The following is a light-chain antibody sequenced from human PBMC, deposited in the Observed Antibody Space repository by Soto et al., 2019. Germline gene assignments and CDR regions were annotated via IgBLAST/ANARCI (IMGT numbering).Light chain of an antibody. J-gene: IGLJ1*01. CDR1: TSDLGDYNY. Sequence: QSALTQPASVSGSPGQSITISCTGTTSDLGDYNYVSWYQQHPGKAPKLMIYDVSNRPSGVSNRFSGAKSGTTASLTISGLQAEDEADYYCSSYTSSGALYVFGTGTKDTVL. CDR3: SSYTSSGALYV. CDR2: DVS. V-gene: IGLV2-14*03.